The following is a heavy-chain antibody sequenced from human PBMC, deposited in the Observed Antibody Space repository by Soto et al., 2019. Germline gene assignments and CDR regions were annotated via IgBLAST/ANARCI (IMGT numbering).Heavy chain of an antibody. CDR1: GYTLTELS. D-gene: IGHD2-21*02. V-gene: IGHV1-24*01. CDR3: ASWRNGLQGTAGYYYGMDV. Sequence: ASVKVSCKVSGYTLTELSMHWVRQVPGKGLEWMGGFDPEDGEKIYAQKFQGRVTMTEDTSTDTAYKELSSLRSEDTAVYYCASWRNGLQGTAGYYYGMDVWGQGTTVTVSS. J-gene: IGHJ6*02. CDR2: FDPEDGEK.